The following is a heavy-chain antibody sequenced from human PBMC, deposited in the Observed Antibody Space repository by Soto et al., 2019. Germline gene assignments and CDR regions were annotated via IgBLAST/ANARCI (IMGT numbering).Heavy chain of an antibody. Sequence: ASVKVSCKASGYTFASYGFSWVRQAPGQGLEWMGWISAYNGNTNYAQKLHGRVTMTTDTSTSKVYMELSSLRSEDTAVYYCARVDPPAKSWGQGTLVTVSS. D-gene: IGHD2-2*01. J-gene: IGHJ5*02. CDR2: ISAYNGNT. CDR3: ARVDPPAKS. CDR1: GYTFASYG. V-gene: IGHV1-18*01.